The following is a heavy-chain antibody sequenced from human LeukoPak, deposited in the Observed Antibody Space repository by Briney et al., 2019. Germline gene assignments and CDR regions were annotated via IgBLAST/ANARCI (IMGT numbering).Heavy chain of an antibody. CDR2: IKSKTDGGTT. D-gene: IGHD3-22*01. J-gene: IGHJ4*02. Sequence: GGSLRLYCAASGFTFSNAWMSWVRQAPGKGLEWVGGIKSKTDGGTTDYAAPVKGRFTISRDDSKNTLYLQMNSLKTEDTAVYYCTTAYYDSSGYYNDYWGQGTLVTVSS. CDR3: TTAYYDSSGYYNDY. CDR1: GFTFSNAW. V-gene: IGHV3-15*01.